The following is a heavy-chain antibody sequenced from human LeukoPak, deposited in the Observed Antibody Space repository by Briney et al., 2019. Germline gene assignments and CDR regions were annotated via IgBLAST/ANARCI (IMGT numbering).Heavy chain of an antibody. J-gene: IGHJ6*02. CDR2: IYPGDSDT. V-gene: IGHV5-51*01. CDR3: ARSSTSSKYYYYYAMDV. Sequence: PGESLKISCKGSGYSFTNYWIGWVRQLPGKGLEWMGIIYPGDSDTRYSPSFQGQVTISADKSTSTAYLQWSSLKASDTAMYYCARSSTSSKYYYYYAMDVWGQGTTVTVSS. D-gene: IGHD2-2*01. CDR1: GYSFTNYW.